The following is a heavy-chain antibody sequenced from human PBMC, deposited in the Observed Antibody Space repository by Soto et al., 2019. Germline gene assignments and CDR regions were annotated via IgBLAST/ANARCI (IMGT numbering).Heavy chain of an antibody. V-gene: IGHV3-48*02. D-gene: IGHD3-10*01. J-gene: IGHJ6*02. CDR3: VREEASGSSGLTYHYYYNGMDV. CDR2: VTTSGDTM. CDR1: GFTFSRYN. Sequence: QPGGSLRLSCVASGFTFSRYNMHWVRQAPGKGLEWVAYVTTSGDTMFYADSVEGRFAISRDVAKNSVHLQMNSLGDEDTAVYYCVREEASGSSGLTYHYYYNGMDVWGQGTTVTVSS.